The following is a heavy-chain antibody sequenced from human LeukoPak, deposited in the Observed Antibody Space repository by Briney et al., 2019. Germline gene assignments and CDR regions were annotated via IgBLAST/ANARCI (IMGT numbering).Heavy chain of an antibody. CDR3: ARGGSSYGSIYYYYYYMDV. Sequence: ASVKVSCKASGYAFTSYDINWVRQATGQGLEWMGWMNPNSGNTGYAQKFQGRVTMTRNTSISTAYMELSSLRSEDTAVYYCARGGSSYGSIYYYYYYMDVWGKGTTVTISS. CDR1: GYAFTSYD. CDR2: MNPNSGNT. J-gene: IGHJ6*03. D-gene: IGHD5-18*01. V-gene: IGHV1-8*01.